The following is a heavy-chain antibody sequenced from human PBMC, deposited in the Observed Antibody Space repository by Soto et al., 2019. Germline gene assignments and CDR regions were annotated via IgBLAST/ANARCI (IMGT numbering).Heavy chain of an antibody. CDR3: ARAQRVQLERPCYFDY. Sequence: SETLSLTCAVSGYSISSGYYWGWIRQPPGKGLEWIGSIYHSGSTYYNPSLKSRVTISVDTSKNQFSLKLSSVTAADTAVYYCARAQRVQLERPCYFDYWGQGTLVTVSS. J-gene: IGHJ4*02. V-gene: IGHV4-38-2*01. D-gene: IGHD1-1*01. CDR1: GYSISSGYY. CDR2: IYHSGST.